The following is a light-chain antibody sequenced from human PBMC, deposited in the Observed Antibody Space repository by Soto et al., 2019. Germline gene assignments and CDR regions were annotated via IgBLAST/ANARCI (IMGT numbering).Light chain of an antibody. CDR1: QSVSSNN. CDR2: GAS. J-gene: IGKJ2*01. Sequence: EIVLTQSPGTLSLSPGERATLSCRASQSVSSNNLAWYQQKPGQAPRLLIYGASSRATGIPDRFSGSGSGTDFTLTISRLEPEDFAVYYCQQYGGSPFTFGQGTKLEIK. CDR3: QQYGGSPFT. V-gene: IGKV3-20*01.